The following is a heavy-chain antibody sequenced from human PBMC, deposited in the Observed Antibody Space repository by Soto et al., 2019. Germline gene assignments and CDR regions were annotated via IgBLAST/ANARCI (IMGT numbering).Heavy chain of an antibody. Sequence: GGXVKVSCKASGYTFTSYYMHWGRQAPGQRLEWMGIINPSGGSTRYEQKFQGRVTMTRDTSTSTVYMELSSLRSEDTAVYYCARGATMIVSHPTWYFDYWGQGTLVTVSS. V-gene: IGHV1-46*01. CDR1: GYTFTSYY. CDR2: INPSGGST. CDR3: ARGATMIVSHPTWYFDY. D-gene: IGHD3-22*01. J-gene: IGHJ4*02.